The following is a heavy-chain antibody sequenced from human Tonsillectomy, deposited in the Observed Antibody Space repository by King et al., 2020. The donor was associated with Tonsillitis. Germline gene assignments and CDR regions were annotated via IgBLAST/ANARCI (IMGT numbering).Heavy chain of an antibody. V-gene: IGHV3-30*18. J-gene: IGHJ4*02. CDR3: AKDKASWRSGYLCDY. D-gene: IGHD3-3*01. CDR2: ISYDGSNK. CDR1: GFTFSSYG. Sequence: QLVQSGGGVVQPGRSLRLSCAASGFTFSSYGMHWVRQAPGKGLEWVAVISYDGSNKYYADSVKGRFTISRDNSKNTLYLQMNSLRAEDTAVYYCAKDKASWRSGYLCDYWGQGTLVTVSA.